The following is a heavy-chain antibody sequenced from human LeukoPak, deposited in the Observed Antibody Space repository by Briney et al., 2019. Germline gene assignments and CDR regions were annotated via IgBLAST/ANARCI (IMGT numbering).Heavy chain of an antibody. Sequence: PSETLSLTCTVYGGSFSDYYWTWIRQPPGKGLEWIGEINHSGSTTNYNPSLKNRVTISVDMYKNQFSLKLISVTAADAAVYYCAKEGSIFGVVIRPYYFDYWGQGTLVTVSS. CDR2: INHSGSTT. D-gene: IGHD3-3*01. J-gene: IGHJ4*02. CDR1: GGSFSDYY. CDR3: AKEGSIFGVVIRPYYFDY. V-gene: IGHV4-34*01.